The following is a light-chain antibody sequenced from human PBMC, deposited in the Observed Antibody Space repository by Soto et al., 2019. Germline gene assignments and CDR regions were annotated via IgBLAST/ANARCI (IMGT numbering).Light chain of an antibody. CDR1: QSISTY. Sequence: DIQMTQSPSSLSASVGATVTITCRASQSISTYLNWYQHKPGKAPKLLIYAASSLQSGVPSRFSGSGVGTDCTLTISSLQPEDFAAYYCQQSYSTPWAFGQGTKVDIK. V-gene: IGKV1-39*01. CDR3: QQSYSTPWA. CDR2: AAS. J-gene: IGKJ1*01.